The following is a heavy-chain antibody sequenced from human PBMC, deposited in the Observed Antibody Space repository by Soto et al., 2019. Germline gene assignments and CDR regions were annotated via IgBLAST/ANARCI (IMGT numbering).Heavy chain of an antibody. V-gene: IGHV4-4*07. CDR3: ARGNCSSPNCYSFSGYYGMDV. D-gene: IGHD2-2*01. CDR1: GGSISSYY. J-gene: IGHJ6*02. CDR2: IYTSGST. Sequence: LSLTCTVSGGSISSYYWSWIRQPAGKGLEWIGRIYTSGSTNYNPSLKSRVTMSLDTSKNQFSLKLTSVTAADTALYYCARGNCSSPNCYSFSGYYGMDVWGQGTTVTVSS.